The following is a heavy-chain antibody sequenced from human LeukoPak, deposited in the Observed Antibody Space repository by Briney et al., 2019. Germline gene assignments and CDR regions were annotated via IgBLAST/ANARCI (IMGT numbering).Heavy chain of an antibody. CDR3: AGVGLLVTQILYYFDY. CDR1: GFAFSTYS. Sequence: GGSLRLSCVASGFAFSTYSMTWVRQAPGKGLEWVSYIDSSSSTIYYADSVRGRFTISRDNAKNSLFLQMNSLRDEDTAVYYCAGVGLLVTQILYYFDYWGQGTLVTVSS. D-gene: IGHD4-23*01. V-gene: IGHV3-48*02. J-gene: IGHJ4*02. CDR2: IDSSSSTI.